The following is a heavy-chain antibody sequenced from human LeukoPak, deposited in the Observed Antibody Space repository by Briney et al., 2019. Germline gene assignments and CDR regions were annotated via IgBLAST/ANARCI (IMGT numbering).Heavy chain of an antibody. CDR3: ARENVYDFWSGYLDY. CDR2: IIPIFGTA. Sequence: SVKVSCKASGGTFSSYAISWVRQAPGQGLEWMGGIIPIFGTANYAQKFQGRVTITADESTSTAYMELSSLRSEDTAVYYCARENVYDFWSGYLDYWGQGTQVTVSS. V-gene: IGHV1-69*13. D-gene: IGHD3-3*01. CDR1: GGTFSSYA. J-gene: IGHJ4*02.